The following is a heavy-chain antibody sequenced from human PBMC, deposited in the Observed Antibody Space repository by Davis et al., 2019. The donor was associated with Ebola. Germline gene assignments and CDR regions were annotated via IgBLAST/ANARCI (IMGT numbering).Heavy chain of an antibody. V-gene: IGHV1-2*02. CDR1: GYTFTGYY. Sequence: ASVKVSCKASGYTFTGYYMHWVRQAPGQGLEWMGWINPNSGGTNYAQKFQGRVTMTRDTSISTAYMELSRLRSDDTAVYYCARVHDFWSGYYFYWGQGTLVTVSS. CDR3: ARVHDFWSGYYFY. D-gene: IGHD3-3*01. J-gene: IGHJ4*02. CDR2: INPNSGGT.